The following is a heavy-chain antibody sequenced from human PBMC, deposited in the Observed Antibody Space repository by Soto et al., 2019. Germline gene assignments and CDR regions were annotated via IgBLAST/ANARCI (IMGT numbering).Heavy chain of an antibody. D-gene: IGHD2-8*01. CDR2: IRSKAYGGTT. Sequence: PGGSLRLSCTASGFTFGDYAMSWFRQAPGKGLEWVGFIRSKAYGGTTEYAASVKGRFTISRDNSKNTLYLQMNSLRAEDTAVYYCAKNGQFRLFDPWGQGTLVTVSS. CDR1: GFTFGDYA. J-gene: IGHJ5*02. CDR3: AKNGQFRLFDP. V-gene: IGHV3-49*03.